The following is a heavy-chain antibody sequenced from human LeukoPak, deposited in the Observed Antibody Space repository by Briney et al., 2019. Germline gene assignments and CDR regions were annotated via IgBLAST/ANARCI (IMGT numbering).Heavy chain of an antibody. CDR2: INPNTGAT. CDR3: ARDRVGSGWPRPYYFEV. CDR1: GYTLTGYY. J-gene: IGHJ4*02. D-gene: IGHD6-19*01. V-gene: IGHV1-2*02. Sequence: GASVKVSCKASGYTLTGYYLHWVRQAPGQGLEWMGWINPNTGATHSAQKFQGRITMTRDSSICTAYMDLSRLRSDDTAVYYCARDRVGSGWPRPYYFEVWGQGTLVTVSS.